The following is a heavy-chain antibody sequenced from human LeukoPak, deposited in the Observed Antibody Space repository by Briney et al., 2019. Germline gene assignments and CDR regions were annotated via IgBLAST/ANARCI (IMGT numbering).Heavy chain of an antibody. J-gene: IGHJ3*02. CDR1: GFTFDDYA. CDR2: ISWNSGSI. D-gene: IGHD6-19*01. CDR3: AKVIAVAGTFFGAFDI. Sequence: GRSLRLSCAASGFTFDDYAMHWVRQAPGKGLEWVSGISWNSGSIGYADSVKGRFTISRDNAKSSLYLQMNSLRAEDMALYYCAKVIAVAGTFFGAFDIWGQGTMVTVSS. V-gene: IGHV3-9*03.